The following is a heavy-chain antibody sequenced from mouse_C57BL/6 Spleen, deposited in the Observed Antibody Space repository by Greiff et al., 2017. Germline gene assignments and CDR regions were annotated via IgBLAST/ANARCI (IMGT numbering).Heavy chain of an antibody. CDR1: GYTFTSYW. CDR3: ASGYYYGSSPWYCDV. J-gene: IGHJ1*03. V-gene: IGHV1-59*01. D-gene: IGHD1-1*01. CDR2: LDPSDSYT. Sequence: QVQLQQPGAELVRPGTSVKLSCKASGYTFTSYWLHWVKQRPGQGLEWIGVLDPSDSYTNYNQKFTGKATLTVDTSSSTAYMQLSSLTSEDSAVYYSASGYYYGSSPWYCDVWGTGTTVTVSS.